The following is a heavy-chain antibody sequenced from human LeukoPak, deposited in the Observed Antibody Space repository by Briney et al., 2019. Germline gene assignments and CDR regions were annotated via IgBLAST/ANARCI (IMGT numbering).Heavy chain of an antibody. CDR2: ISWNSGSI. V-gene: IGHV3-9*01. Sequence: PGGSLRLSCAASGFTFDGYAMHWVRQAPGKGLEWVSGISWNSGSIGYADSVKGRFTISRDNAKNSLYLQMNSLRAEDTALYYCAKDIFTGIAAAGIFDYWGQGTLVTVSS. J-gene: IGHJ4*02. CDR1: GFTFDGYA. CDR3: AKDIFTGIAAAGIFDY. D-gene: IGHD6-13*01.